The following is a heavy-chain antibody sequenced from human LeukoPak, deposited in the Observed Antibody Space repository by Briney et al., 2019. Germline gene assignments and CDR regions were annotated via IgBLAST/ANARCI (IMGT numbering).Heavy chain of an antibody. CDR2: IYYSGST. D-gene: IGHD3-22*01. CDR3: ASGGYDSSGYHDPFDY. Sequence: SETLSLTCTVSGGPISSSSYYWGWIRQPPGKGLEWIGSIYYSGSTYYNPSLKSRVTISVDTSKNQSSLKLSSVTAADTAVYYCASGGYDSSGYHDPFDYWGQGTLVTVSS. CDR1: GGPISSSSYY. J-gene: IGHJ4*02. V-gene: IGHV4-39*01.